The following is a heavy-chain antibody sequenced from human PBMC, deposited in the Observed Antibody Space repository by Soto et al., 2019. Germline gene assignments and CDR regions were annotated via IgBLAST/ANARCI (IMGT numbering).Heavy chain of an antibody. D-gene: IGHD3-10*01. CDR3: ARSHSFDGSIYHYYFDF. J-gene: IGHJ4*02. CDR1: GGSTSTYY. Sequence: SETLSFTCTVSGGSTSTYYWSWIRQPPGGTLEWIGYIYASGATTYNPSLESRVTMSVDMPNNEFSLELTSLTAADTAVYYCARSHSFDGSIYHYYFDFWGQGTLVTVSS. CDR2: IYASGAT. V-gene: IGHV4-59*01.